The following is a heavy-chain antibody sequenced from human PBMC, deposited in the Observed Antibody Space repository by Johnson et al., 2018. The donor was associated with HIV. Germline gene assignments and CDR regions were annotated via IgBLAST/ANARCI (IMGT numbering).Heavy chain of an antibody. CDR3: AGGQWRGAFDI. CDR2: MNSDGSNT. CDR1: GFTFSSHW. D-gene: IGHD6-19*01. J-gene: IGHJ3*02. Sequence: VQLVESGGGVVRPGGSLRLSCAASGFTFSSHWMHWVRQAPGKGLVWVSRMNSDGSNTNYADSVKGRFTISRDNAKSTLYLQMNSLRAEDTAVYYCAGGQWRGAFDIWGQGTMVTVSS. V-gene: IGHV3-74*02.